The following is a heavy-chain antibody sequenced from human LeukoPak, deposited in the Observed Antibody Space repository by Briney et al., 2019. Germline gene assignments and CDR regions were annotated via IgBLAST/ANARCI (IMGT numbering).Heavy chain of an antibody. D-gene: IGHD6-13*01. CDR1: GYSICSGYY. V-gene: IGHV4-38-2*02. CDR3: AAGTAAGTGY. J-gene: IGHJ4*02. Sequence: SETLSLTCTVSGYSICSGYYWGWIRQPPGKGLEWIGIIYHSGRTDYNPSLKSRVTISEDTSKNQFSLKLSSVTAADTAVYYCAAGTAAGTGYWGQGTLVTVSS. CDR2: IYHSGRT.